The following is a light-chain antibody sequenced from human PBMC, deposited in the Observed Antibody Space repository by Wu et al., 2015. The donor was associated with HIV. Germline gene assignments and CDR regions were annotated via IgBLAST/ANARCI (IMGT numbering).Light chain of an antibody. V-gene: IGKV3-20*01. Sequence: IVLTQSPGTLSLSPGERATLSCRASQSVSSDYLAWYQQKPGQAPRLLVYGASSGATGIPDRFSGSGSGTDFTLTISRPEPEDFAVYYCQQYGRSPATFGQGTKVEIK. J-gene: IGKJ1*01. CDR1: QSVSSDY. CDR2: GAS. CDR3: QQYGRSPAT.